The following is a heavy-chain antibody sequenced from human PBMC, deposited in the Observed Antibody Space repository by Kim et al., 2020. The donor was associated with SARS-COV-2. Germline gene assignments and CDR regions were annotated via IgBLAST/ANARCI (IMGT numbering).Heavy chain of an antibody. CDR1: GYTFADYY. J-gene: IGHJ4*02. CDR3: APSPYGSGNKDY. Sequence: ASVKVSCKASGYTFADYYMHWVRQAPGQGLEWMGWINPNSGDTNYAQKFQGRVTLTRDTSISTAYMELNSLGSDDTAIYYCAPSPYGSGNKDYWGQGTLVTVSS. CDR2: INPNSGDT. V-gene: IGHV1-2*02. D-gene: IGHD3-10*01.